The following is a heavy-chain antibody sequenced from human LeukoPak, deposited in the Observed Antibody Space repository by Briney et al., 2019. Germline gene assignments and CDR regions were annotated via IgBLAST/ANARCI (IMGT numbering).Heavy chain of an antibody. D-gene: IGHD5-12*01. CDR1: GFTFSTYW. CDR3: AKGGHFNFDY. V-gene: IGHV3-7*01. J-gene: IGHJ4*02. CDR2: IKEDGSDK. Sequence: GGSLRLSCAASGFTFSTYWMKWVRQAPGKGLEWVASIKEDGSDKYYVDSVKGRFSISRDNTKNSLYLQMNSLRTEDTAVYYCAKGGHFNFDYWGQGTLVTVSS.